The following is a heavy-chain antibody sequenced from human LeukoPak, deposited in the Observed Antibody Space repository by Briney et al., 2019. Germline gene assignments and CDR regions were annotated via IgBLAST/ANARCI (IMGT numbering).Heavy chain of an antibody. CDR3: AREEPLRSGGY. CDR2: ISGSGYST. Sequence: PGGTLRLSCVASGFTFSIYGMSWVRQAPGKGLEWVSTISGSGYSTYYADSVKGRFTISRDNSKNTLYLQMNSLRAEDTAVYYCAREEPLRSGGYWGQGTLVTVSS. CDR1: GFTFSIYG. J-gene: IGHJ4*02. V-gene: IGHV3-23*01. D-gene: IGHD1-14*01.